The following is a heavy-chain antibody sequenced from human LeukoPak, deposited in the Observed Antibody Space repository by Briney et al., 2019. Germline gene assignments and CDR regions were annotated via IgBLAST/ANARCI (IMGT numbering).Heavy chain of an antibody. J-gene: IGHJ4*02. Sequence: SETLSLTCAVYGGSFSGYYWSWIRQPPGKGLEWIGEINHSGSTNYNPSLKSRVTISVDTSKNQFSLKLSSVTAADTAVYYCARGRRVSYYYGSGSSFDYWGQGTLVTVSS. CDR1: GGSFSGYY. CDR2: INHSGST. V-gene: IGHV4-34*01. CDR3: ARGRRVSYYYGSGSSFDY. D-gene: IGHD3-10*01.